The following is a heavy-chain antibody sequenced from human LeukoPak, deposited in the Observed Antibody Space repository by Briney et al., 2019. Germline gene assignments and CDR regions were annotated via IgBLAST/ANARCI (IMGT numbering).Heavy chain of an antibody. J-gene: IGHJ4*02. CDR1: GFAFNDYA. CDR2: INRDSTNI. CDR3: ARYGSGSYYKDPFDY. V-gene: IGHV3-48*01. D-gene: IGHD3-10*01. Sequence: GGSLRLSCVASGFAFNDYAMNWVRQAPGKGLEWVSHINRDSTNIYYAESVKGRFTISRENAKNSLYLQVSSLRAEDTAVYYCARYGSGSYYKDPFDYWGQGTLVTVSS.